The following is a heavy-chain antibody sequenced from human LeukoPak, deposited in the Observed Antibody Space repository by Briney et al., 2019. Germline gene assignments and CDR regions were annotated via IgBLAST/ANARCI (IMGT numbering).Heavy chain of an antibody. Sequence: GALRLSCAASGFTFSSYAMHWVRQAPGKGLEWVAVISYDGSNKYYADSVKGRFTISRDNSKNTLYLQMNSLRAEDTAVYYCARSGSSWYLDYYFDYWGQGTLVTVSS. CDR1: GFTFSSYA. CDR2: ISYDGSNK. CDR3: ARSGSSWYLDYYFDY. D-gene: IGHD6-13*01. J-gene: IGHJ4*02. V-gene: IGHV3-30-3*01.